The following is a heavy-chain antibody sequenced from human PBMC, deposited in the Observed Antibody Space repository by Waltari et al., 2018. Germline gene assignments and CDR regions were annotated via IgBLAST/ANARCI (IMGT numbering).Heavy chain of an antibody. CDR2: IYYSGST. J-gene: IGHJ5*02. CDR3: ARARITMVRGVIIIPNWFDP. CDR1: GGSISSGGYY. V-gene: IGHV4-31*01. Sequence: QVQLQESGPGLVKPSQTLSLTCTVSGGSISSGGYYWSWIRQHQGKGLEWIGYIYYSGSTYYNPSLKSLVTISVDTSKNQFSLKLSSVTAADTAVYYCARARITMVRGVIIIPNWFDPWGQGTLVTVSS. D-gene: IGHD3-10*01.